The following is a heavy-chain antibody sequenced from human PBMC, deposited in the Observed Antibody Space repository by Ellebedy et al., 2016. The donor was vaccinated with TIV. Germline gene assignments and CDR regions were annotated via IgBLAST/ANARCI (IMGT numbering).Heavy chain of an antibody. J-gene: IGHJ4*02. CDR3: AREGAAAGPYADY. D-gene: IGHD6-13*01. CDR2: ISGSGGST. CDR1: GFTFSSYA. Sequence: GESLKISCAASGFTFSSYAMSWVRQAPGKGLEWVSAISGSGGSTYYADSVKGRFTISRDNSKNSLYLQMNSLRAEDTAVYYCAREGAAAGPYADYWGQGTLVTVSS. V-gene: IGHV3-23*01.